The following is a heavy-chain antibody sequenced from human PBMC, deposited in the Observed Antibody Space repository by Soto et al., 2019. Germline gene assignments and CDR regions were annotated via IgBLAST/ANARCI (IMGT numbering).Heavy chain of an antibody. V-gene: IGHV4-59*01. D-gene: IGHD2-15*01. CDR3: ARRAVAEDALRDDNWFDP. Sequence: QVQLQESGPGLVKPSETLSLTCTVSGASISSYYWNWIRQSPGKGLEWIGHIYYNGNTKYNPFLESRPTISGDTSKNHFSLEQKSVTAAATAVYFGARRAVAEDALRDDNWFDPWGQGTLVTVSS. CDR2: IYYNGNT. CDR1: GASISSYY. J-gene: IGHJ5*02.